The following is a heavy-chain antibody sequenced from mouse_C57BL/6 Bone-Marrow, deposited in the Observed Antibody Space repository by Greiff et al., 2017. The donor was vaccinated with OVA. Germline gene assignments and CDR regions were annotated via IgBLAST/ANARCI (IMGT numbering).Heavy chain of an antibody. Sequence: VQLQQSGAELVRPGASVKLSCKASGYTFTDYYINWVKQRPGQGLEWIARIYPGSGNTYYNEKFKGKATLTAEKSSSTAYMQLSSLTSEDSAVYFCARPSLGYVYFDYWGQGTTLTVSS. CDR3: ARPSLGYVYFDY. J-gene: IGHJ2*01. V-gene: IGHV1-76*01. CDR1: GYTFTDYY. D-gene: IGHD3-2*02. CDR2: IYPGSGNT.